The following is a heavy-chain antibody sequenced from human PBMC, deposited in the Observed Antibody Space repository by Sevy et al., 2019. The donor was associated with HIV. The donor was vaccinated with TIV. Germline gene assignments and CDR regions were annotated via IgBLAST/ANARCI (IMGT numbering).Heavy chain of an antibody. CDR3: AKGNSGSFDY. CDR2: IKQDESEK. D-gene: IGHD3-22*01. V-gene: IGHV3-7*01. Sequence: GGSLRLSCAASGFSFSTYWMHWVRQAPGKGLEWVANIKQDESEKYYVASVKGRFTISRDNAKNLVYLEMNSLRPEYTAIYYCAKGNSGSFDYWGQGTLVTVSS. J-gene: IGHJ4*02. CDR1: GFSFSTYW.